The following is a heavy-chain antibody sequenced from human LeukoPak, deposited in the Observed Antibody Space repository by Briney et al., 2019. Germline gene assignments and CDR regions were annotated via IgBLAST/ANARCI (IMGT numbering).Heavy chain of an antibody. CDR3: AKVLGVLLWFGERNPYFDY. V-gene: IGHV3-23*01. CDR1: GFTFNTYG. D-gene: IGHD3-10*01. J-gene: IGHJ4*02. Sequence: GGSLRLSCAASGFTFNTYGMSWVRQAPGKGLEWVSAISGRVGSTYYTDSVKGRFTISRDNAKNTVYLQMNSLRAEDTAVYYCAKVLGVLLWFGERNPYFDYWGQGTLVTVSS. CDR2: ISGRVGST.